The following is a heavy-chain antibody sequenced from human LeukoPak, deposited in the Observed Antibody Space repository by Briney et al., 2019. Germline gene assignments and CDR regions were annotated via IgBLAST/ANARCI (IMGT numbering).Heavy chain of an antibody. J-gene: IGHJ6*03. V-gene: IGHV4-30-2*01. Sequence: PSETLSLTCTVSGGSISSGGYYWSWIRQPPGKGLEWIGYIYHSGSTYYNPSLKSRVTISVDRSKNQFSLKLSSVTAADTAVYYCARVPRTHYYMDVRGKGTTVTVSS. CDR2: IYHSGST. CDR1: GGSISSGGYY. CDR3: ARVPRTHYYMDV.